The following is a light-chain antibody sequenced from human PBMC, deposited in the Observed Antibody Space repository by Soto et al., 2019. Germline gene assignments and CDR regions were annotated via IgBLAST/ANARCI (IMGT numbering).Light chain of an antibody. V-gene: IGKV2-30*02. CDR1: QSLVHSDGIAY. CDR2: KVS. CDR3: MQGTHWQIT. J-gene: IGKJ5*01. Sequence: DVVMTQSPLSLPVTLGQPASISCRSNQSLVHSDGIAYFSWFQQRPGRSPRRLIYKVSNRDSGVPARFSGSGSGTDFALKISRVEDEDVGVYYCMQGTHWQITLGQGTRLELK.